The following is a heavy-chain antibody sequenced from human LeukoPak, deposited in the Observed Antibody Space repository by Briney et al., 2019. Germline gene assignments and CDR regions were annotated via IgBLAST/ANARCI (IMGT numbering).Heavy chain of an antibody. CDR3: ASFDDLHYYEVDV. J-gene: IGHJ6*02. D-gene: IGHD3-9*01. CDR2: ISSYSSYK. Sequence: GGSLRLSCAASGFTFSNYSMNWVRQAPGKGLEWVSSISSYSSYKDYADSVKGRFTISRDNAKKSLYLQMNTLRAEDTAVYYCASFDDLHYYEVDVWGQGTTVTVS. V-gene: IGHV3-21*01. CDR1: GFTFSNYS.